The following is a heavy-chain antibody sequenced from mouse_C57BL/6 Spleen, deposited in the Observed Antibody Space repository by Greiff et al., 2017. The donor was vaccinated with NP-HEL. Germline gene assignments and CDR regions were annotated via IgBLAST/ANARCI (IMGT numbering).Heavy chain of an antibody. CDR3: TTSGRAWFAY. CDR1: GFNIKDDY. CDR2: IDPENGDT. V-gene: IGHV14-4*01. Sequence: VQLQQSGAELVRPGASVKLSCTASGFNIKDDYMHWVKQRPEQGLEWIGWIDPENGDTEYASKFQGKATITADTSSNTAYLQLSSLTSEDTAVYYWTTSGRAWFAYWGQGTLVTVSA. J-gene: IGHJ3*01. D-gene: IGHD3-1*01.